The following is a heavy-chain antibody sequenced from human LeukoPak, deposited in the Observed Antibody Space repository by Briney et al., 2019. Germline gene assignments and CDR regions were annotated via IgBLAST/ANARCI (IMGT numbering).Heavy chain of an antibody. D-gene: IGHD3-10*01. CDR3: ARRGEYYYPFDY. CDR1: GGSISSSSYY. J-gene: IGHJ4*02. Sequence: SETLSLTCTVSGGSISSSSYYGGRIRQPPGKGLEWIGSIYYSGSTYYNPSLKSRVTISVDTSKNQFSLKLSSVTAADTAVHYCARRGEYYYPFDYWGQGTLVTVSS. V-gene: IGHV4-39*01. CDR2: IYYSGST.